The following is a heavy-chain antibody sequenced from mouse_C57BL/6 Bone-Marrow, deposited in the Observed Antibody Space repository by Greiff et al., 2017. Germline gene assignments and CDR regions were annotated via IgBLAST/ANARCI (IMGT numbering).Heavy chain of an antibody. CDR3: TRRPGYYVNFDY. D-gene: IGHD2-3*01. CDR2: IDPETGGT. J-gene: IGHJ2*01. V-gene: IGHV1-15*01. Sequence: QVQLQQSGAELVRPGASVTLSCKASGYTFTDYEMHWVKQTPVHGLEWIGAIDPETGGTAYNQKFKGKAILTADKSSSTAYMELRSLTYEDSAVYSCTRRPGYYVNFDYWGQGTTLTVSS. CDR1: GYTFTDYE.